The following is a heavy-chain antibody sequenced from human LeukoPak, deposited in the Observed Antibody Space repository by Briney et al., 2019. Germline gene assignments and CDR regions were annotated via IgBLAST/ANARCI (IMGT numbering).Heavy chain of an antibody. J-gene: IGHJ4*02. CDR1: GGSISSYY. CDR3: ARSELLWFGEVYYFDY. V-gene: IGHV4-59*08. Sequence: SETLSLTCTVSGGSISSYYWSWIRQPTGKGLEWIGYIYYSGSTNYNPSLKSRVTISVDTSKNQFSLKLSSVTAADTAVYYCARSELLWFGEVYYFDYWGQGTLVTVSS. CDR2: IYYSGST. D-gene: IGHD3-10*01.